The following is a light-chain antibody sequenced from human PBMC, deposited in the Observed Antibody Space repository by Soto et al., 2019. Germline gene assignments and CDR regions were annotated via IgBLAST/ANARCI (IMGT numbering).Light chain of an antibody. CDR1: SSNTGSNY. Sequence: QSVLTQPPSASGTPGQRVTISCSGSSSNTGSNYVYWYQQFPGTAPKLLIYSNYKRPSGVPDRFSGSNSGTSASLAISGLRSEDEAYYYCVSWDSSLSGRVFGGGTKLTV. V-gene: IGLV1-47*02. CDR2: SNY. CDR3: VSWDSSLSGRV. J-gene: IGLJ3*02.